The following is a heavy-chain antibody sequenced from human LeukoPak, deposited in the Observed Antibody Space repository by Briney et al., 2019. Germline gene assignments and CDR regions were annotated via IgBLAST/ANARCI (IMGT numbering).Heavy chain of an antibody. CDR3: ARAAHAGGDTAMANNLDY. D-gene: IGHD5-18*01. Sequence: SETLSLTCAVSGGSFSGYYWSWIRQPPGKGLEWIGEINHSGSTTYNPSLKSRVTISLDTSKNQFSLKLSSVTAADTAVYYCARAAHAGGDTAMANNLDYWGQGTLVTVSS. V-gene: IGHV4-34*01. CDR2: INHSGST. CDR1: GGSFSGYY. J-gene: IGHJ4*02.